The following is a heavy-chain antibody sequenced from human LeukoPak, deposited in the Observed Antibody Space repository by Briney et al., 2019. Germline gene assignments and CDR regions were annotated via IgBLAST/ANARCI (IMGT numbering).Heavy chain of an antibody. Sequence: GASVKVSCKASGYTFTSYAMNWVRQAPGQGLEWMGWINTNTGNPTYAQGFTGRFVFSLDTSVSKAYLQISSLQAEDTAVYYCARARSGWASDAFDIWGQGTMVTVSS. D-gene: IGHD6-19*01. CDR2: INTNTGNP. CDR1: GYTFTSYA. V-gene: IGHV7-4-1*02. J-gene: IGHJ3*02. CDR3: ARARSGWASDAFDI.